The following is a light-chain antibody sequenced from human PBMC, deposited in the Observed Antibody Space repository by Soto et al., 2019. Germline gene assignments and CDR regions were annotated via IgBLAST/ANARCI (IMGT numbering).Light chain of an antibody. CDR3: AAWDDSLNGLV. CDR1: TSNIGSNI. J-gene: IGLJ3*02. CDR2: DNN. Sequence: QSVLTQPPSASGTPGQRITISCSGRTSNIGSNIVAWYQHLPGTAPKLLIYDNNQRPSGVPDRFFGSKSGTSASLAISGVQPDDESHYYCAAWDDSLNGLVFGGGTKLTVL. V-gene: IGLV1-44*01.